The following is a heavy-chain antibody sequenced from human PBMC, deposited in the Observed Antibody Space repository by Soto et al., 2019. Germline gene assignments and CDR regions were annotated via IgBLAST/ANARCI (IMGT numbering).Heavy chain of an antibody. J-gene: IGHJ5*02. CDR3: ARDVIGEMSTVGYGDL. CDR2: IIPLFGTS. Sequence: VQLVQSGAEVKKPGSSVRVSCRTSGGTFRNDAFSWVRQAPGQGLEWMGGIIPLFGTSDYEKKFQDRVTITADESASTVYLELRSLTSEDTAMYFCARDVIGEMSTVGYGDLWGPGTLVTFSS. D-gene: IGHD3-10*01. V-gene: IGHV1-69*01. CDR1: GGTFRNDA.